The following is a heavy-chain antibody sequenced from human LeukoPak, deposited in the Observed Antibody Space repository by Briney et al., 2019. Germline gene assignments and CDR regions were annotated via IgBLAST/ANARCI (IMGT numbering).Heavy chain of an antibody. J-gene: IGHJ3*01. CDR1: GFIFSDHY. V-gene: IGHV3-7*01. CDR3: ARDPGGSAWGAFDV. Sequence: GGSLRLSCAASGFIFSDHYMDWVRQAPGKRLEWVANIKPDGSNQYYVDSLKGRFTISRDNPNNSLFLHMTGLRVEDTAVYFCARDPGGSAWGAFDVWGRGTMVTVSS. D-gene: IGHD7-27*01. CDR2: IKPDGSNQ.